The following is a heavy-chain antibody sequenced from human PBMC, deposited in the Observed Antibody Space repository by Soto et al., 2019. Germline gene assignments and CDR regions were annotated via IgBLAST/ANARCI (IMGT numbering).Heavy chain of an antibody. D-gene: IGHD5-18*01. CDR3: ARRRAVDTAMITGPYYFDY. V-gene: IGHV2-5*02. CDR1: GYSLSTSGVG. Sequence: QITLKESGPTLVKPTQTLTLTCTFSGYSLSTSGVGVGSIRQHPGKALEWLALIYWDDDKRYSPSLKRRLTITKDNSKNQVVLTMTNMDPADTATYYCARRRAVDTAMITGPYYFDYWGQGTLITVSS. CDR2: IYWDDDK. J-gene: IGHJ4*02.